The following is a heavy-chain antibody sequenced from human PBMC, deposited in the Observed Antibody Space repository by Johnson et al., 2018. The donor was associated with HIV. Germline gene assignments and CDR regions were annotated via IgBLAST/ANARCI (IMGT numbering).Heavy chain of an antibody. CDR2: ISYDGSNK. CDR3: GRGRPATWGSQDAFDL. J-gene: IGHJ3*01. V-gene: IGHV3-30-3*01. CDR1: GFTFSSYA. Sequence: QVQVVESGGGVVQPGRSLRLSCAASGFTFSSYAMHWVRQAPGKGLGWVAVISYDGSNKYYADSVKGRFTISRDNSRNTLYLQINSLQDEDTAVYYWGRGRPATWGSQDAFDLWGQGTRVIVCS. D-gene: IGHD5-12*01.